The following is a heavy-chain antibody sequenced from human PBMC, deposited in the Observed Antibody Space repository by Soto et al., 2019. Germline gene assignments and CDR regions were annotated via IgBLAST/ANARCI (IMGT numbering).Heavy chain of an antibody. V-gene: IGHV3-15*01. Sequence: EVHLVESGGGLVKPGGSLILSCAASGFIFSKAWMNWVRQAPGKGLEWVGRIKSKTDGGTTDYAAPVKGRFTISRDDSKTTLYLQMTSLKSEDTAVYYCTTDRFSVSPDWGLGTLVTVSS. CDR2: IKSKTDGGTT. CDR1: GFIFSKAW. D-gene: IGHD3-3*01. CDR3: TTDRFSVSPD. J-gene: IGHJ4*02.